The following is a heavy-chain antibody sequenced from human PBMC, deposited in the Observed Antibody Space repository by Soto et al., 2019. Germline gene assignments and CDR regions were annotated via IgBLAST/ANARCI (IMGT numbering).Heavy chain of an antibody. J-gene: IGHJ4*02. V-gene: IGHV3-33*01. D-gene: IGHD6-19*01. Sequence: HPGGSLRLSCAAAGFTFSTHAMHWVRQAPGKGLEWVAFIWSDGSNKYYAESVKGRATISRDNSKRTVDLQMNSLRAEDTAVYYCARDPPGSGWAFDYWGQGTLVTVSS. CDR3: ARDPPGSGWAFDY. CDR2: IWSDGSNK. CDR1: GFTFSTHA.